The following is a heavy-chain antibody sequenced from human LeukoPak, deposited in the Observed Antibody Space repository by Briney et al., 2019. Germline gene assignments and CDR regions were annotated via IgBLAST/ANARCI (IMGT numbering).Heavy chain of an antibody. CDR2: ISWNSGYI. CDR3: AKVRGTYSSGYFFDY. CDR1: GLTFDNYA. D-gene: IGHD6-19*01. J-gene: IGHJ4*02. V-gene: IGHV3-9*01. Sequence: GRSLRLSCAASGLTFDNYAMHWVRQAPGKGLEWLSIISWNSGYIGYADSVKGRFTISRDNAKKSLDLQMNSLRAEDTAFYYCAKVRGTYSSGYFFDYWGQGTLDTVSS.